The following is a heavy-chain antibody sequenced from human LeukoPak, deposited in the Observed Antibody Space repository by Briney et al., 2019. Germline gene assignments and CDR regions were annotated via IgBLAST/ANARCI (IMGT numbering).Heavy chain of an antibody. CDR2: IYYSGST. D-gene: IGHD6-13*01. CDR3: ARDLREQQLEPLFDY. J-gene: IGHJ4*02. V-gene: IGHV4-59*01. CDR1: GGSIGLYY. Sequence: SETLSLTCTVSGGSIGLYYWSWIRQPPGKGLEWIGYIYYSGSTNYNPSLKSRVTISVDTSKNQFSLKLSSVTAADTAVYYCARDLREQQLEPLFDYWGQGTLVTVSS.